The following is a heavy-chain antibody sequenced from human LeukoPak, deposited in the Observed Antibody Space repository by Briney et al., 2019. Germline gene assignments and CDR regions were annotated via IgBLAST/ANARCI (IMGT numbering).Heavy chain of an antibody. D-gene: IGHD2-15*01. J-gene: IGHJ6*03. CDR1: GFTFSSYW. Sequence: GGSLRLSCAASGFTFSSYWMSWVRQAPGKGLEWVANIKQDGSEKYYVDSVKGRFTISRDNAKNSLYLQMNSLRAEDTAIYYCAKNGDRGAYCTGGTCYPYFYYYMDVWGKGTTVTI. CDR2: IKQDGSEK. V-gene: IGHV3-7*03. CDR3: AKNGDRGAYCTGGTCYPYFYYYMDV.